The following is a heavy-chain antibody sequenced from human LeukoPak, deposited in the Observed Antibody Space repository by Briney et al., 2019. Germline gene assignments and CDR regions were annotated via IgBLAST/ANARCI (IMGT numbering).Heavy chain of an antibody. CDR1: GFTFTRYW. Sequence: PGGSLRLSCAASGFTFTRYWMSWVRQAPGKGLEWVSAISGSGGSTYYADSVKGRFTISRDNSKNTLYLQMNSLRAEDTAVYYCAKDCLGNYYGSGSYPYFDYWGQGTLVTVSS. D-gene: IGHD3-10*01. J-gene: IGHJ4*02. CDR3: AKDCLGNYYGSGSYPYFDY. CDR2: ISGSGGST. V-gene: IGHV3-23*01.